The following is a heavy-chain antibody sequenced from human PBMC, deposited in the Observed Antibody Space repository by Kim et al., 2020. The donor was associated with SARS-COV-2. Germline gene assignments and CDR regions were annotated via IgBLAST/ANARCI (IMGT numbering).Heavy chain of an antibody. J-gene: IGHJ6*02. CDR2: IYYSGST. D-gene: IGHD6-19*01. CDR3: ARLEKSGWYYSNGMDV. Sequence: SETLSLTCTVSGGSISSYYWSWIRQPPGKGLEWIGYIYYSGSTNDNPSLKSRVTISVDTSKNQFSLKLSSVTAADTAVYYCARLEKSGWYYSNGMDVWGQGTTVTVSS. CDR1: GGSISSYY. V-gene: IGHV4-59*01.